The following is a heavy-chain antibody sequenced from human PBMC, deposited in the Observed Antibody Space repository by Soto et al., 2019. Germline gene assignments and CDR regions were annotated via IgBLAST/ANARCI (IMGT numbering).Heavy chain of an antibody. V-gene: IGHV3-30-3*01. CDR3: ARLYCSGGSCYSDDAFDI. CDR1: GFTFSSYA. Sequence: QVQLVESGGGVVQPGRSLRLSCAASGFTFSSYAMHWVRQAPGKGLEWVAVISYDGSNKYYADSVKGRFTISRDNSKNKLYLHMNSLRAEDTAVYYCARLYCSGGSCYSDDAFDIWGQGTMVTVSS. D-gene: IGHD2-15*01. J-gene: IGHJ3*02. CDR2: ISYDGSNK.